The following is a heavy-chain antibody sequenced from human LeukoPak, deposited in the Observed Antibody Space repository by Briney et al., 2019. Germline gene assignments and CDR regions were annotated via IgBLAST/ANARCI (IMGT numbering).Heavy chain of an antibody. V-gene: IGHV3-30*02. CDR2: IRYDGSNK. Sequence: PGGSLRLSCAASGFTFSSYGMHWVRQAPGKGLEWVAFIRYDGSNKYYADSVKGRFTISRDNSKNTLYLQMNSLRAEDTAVYYCAKKGLGYDGSGYFIDYWGQGTLVTVSS. CDR3: AKKGLGYDGSGYFIDY. D-gene: IGHD3-22*01. CDR1: GFTFSSYG. J-gene: IGHJ4*02.